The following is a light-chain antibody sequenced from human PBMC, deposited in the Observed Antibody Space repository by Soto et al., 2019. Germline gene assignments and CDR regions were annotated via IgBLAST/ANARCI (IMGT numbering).Light chain of an antibody. Sequence: ASQSISTWLAWYQQKPGKAPKLLIYDASSLESGAPSRFSGSGSGTEFTLSIGGLEPDDFATYHCQRHHGNPVGFGQGTKVEIK. V-gene: IGKV1-5*01. CDR1: QSISTW. J-gene: IGKJ1*01. CDR3: QRHHGNPVG. CDR2: DAS.